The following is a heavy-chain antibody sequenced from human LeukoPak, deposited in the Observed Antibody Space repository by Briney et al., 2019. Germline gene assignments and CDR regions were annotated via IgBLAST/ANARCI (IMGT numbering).Heavy chain of an antibody. CDR3: ARTTEGGYTYDYFYYYYMDV. CDR1: GGSISSYY. D-gene: IGHD5-18*01. CDR2: IYYSGST. Sequence: SETLSLTCTVSGGSISSYYWSWIRQPPGKGLEWIGYIYYSGSTNYNPSLKSRVTISIDTSKNQFSLKLSSVTAADTAVYYCARTTEGGYTYDYFYYYYMDVWGKGTTVTVSS. V-gene: IGHV4-59*01. J-gene: IGHJ6*03.